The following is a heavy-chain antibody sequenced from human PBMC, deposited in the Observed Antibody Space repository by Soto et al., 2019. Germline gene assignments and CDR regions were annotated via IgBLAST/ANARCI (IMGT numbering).Heavy chain of an antibody. V-gene: IGHV3-74*01. CDR2: INSDGSST. J-gene: IGHJ3*02. D-gene: IGHD2-15*01. CDR3: AKDIDCSGGGCHDAFDI. Sequence: GGSLRLSCAASGFTFSSYWMHWVRQAPGKGLVWVSRINSDGSSTSYAESVKGRITISRDNAKNSLYLQMNNMRAEDTAVYYCAKDIDCSGGGCHDAFDIWGQGTMVTVSS. CDR1: GFTFSSYW.